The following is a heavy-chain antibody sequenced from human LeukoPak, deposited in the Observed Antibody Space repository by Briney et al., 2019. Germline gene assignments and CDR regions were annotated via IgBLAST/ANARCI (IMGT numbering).Heavy chain of an antibody. J-gene: IGHJ5*02. CDR3: ARGRYIYGPSWDWFDP. Sequence: SETLSLTCTVSGVSISSYYWSWIRQTPGKGLEWIGYIYYIGSTNYNPSLKSRVTISVDTSKNQFSLKLSSVTAADTAVYYCARGRYIYGPSWDWFDPWGQGTLVTVSS. D-gene: IGHD5-18*01. CDR1: GVSISSYY. CDR2: IYYIGST. V-gene: IGHV4-59*01.